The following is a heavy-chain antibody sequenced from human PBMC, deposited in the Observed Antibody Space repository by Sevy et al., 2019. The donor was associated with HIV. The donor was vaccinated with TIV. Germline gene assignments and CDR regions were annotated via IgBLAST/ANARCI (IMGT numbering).Heavy chain of an antibody. Sequence: GSLRLSCAASGFTFSSYAMSWVRQAPGKGLEWVSAISGSGGSTYYADSVKGRFTISRDNSKNTLYLQMNSLRAEDTAVYYCARSDAMITFGGVRYWGQGTLVTVSS. J-gene: IGHJ4*02. CDR3: ARSDAMITFGGVRY. V-gene: IGHV3-23*01. CDR2: ISGSGGST. D-gene: IGHD3-16*01. CDR1: GFTFSSYA.